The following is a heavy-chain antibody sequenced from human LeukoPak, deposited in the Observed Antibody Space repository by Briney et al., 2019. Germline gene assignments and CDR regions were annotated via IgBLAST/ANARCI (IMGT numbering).Heavy chain of an antibody. D-gene: IGHD2-2*01. CDR1: GFTFSSYW. CDR3: ARDTFVVPAAPYYYYYMDV. V-gene: IGHV3-7*01. J-gene: IGHJ6*03. CDR2: IKQDGSEK. Sequence: TGGSLRLSCAASGFTFSSYWMSWVRQAPGKGLEWVANIKQDGSEKYYVDSVKGRFTISRDNAKNSLYLQMNSLRAEDTAVYYCARDTFVVPAAPYYYYYMDVWGKGTTVTVSS.